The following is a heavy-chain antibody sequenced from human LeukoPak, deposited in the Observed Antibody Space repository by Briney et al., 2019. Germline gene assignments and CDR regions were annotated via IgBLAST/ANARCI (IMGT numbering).Heavy chain of an antibody. CDR1: GFTFSSYW. V-gene: IGHV3-7*01. D-gene: IGHD3-22*01. CDR3: ARDSVHGYYDSSGYSALFDY. J-gene: IGHJ4*02. CDR2: IKQDGSEK. Sequence: GGSLRLSCAASGFTFSSYWMSWVRQAPGKGLEWVANIKQDGSEKYYVDSVKGRFTISRDNAKNSLYLQMNSLRAEDTAVYYCARDSVHGYYDSSGYSALFDYWGQGTLVTVSS.